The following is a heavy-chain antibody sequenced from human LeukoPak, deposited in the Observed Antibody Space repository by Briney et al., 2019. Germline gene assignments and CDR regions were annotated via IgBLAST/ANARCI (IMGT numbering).Heavy chain of an antibody. Sequence: GASVKVSCKASEYTFTGYYMHWVRQAPGQGLEWMGWINPNSGGTHYAPKFQGRVTMTRDTSISTAYMELSRLRSDDTAVYYCARKTPGIAAADNYWGQGTLVTVSS. CDR2: INPNSGGT. J-gene: IGHJ4*02. D-gene: IGHD6-13*01. CDR3: ARKTPGIAAADNY. V-gene: IGHV1-2*02. CDR1: EYTFTGYY.